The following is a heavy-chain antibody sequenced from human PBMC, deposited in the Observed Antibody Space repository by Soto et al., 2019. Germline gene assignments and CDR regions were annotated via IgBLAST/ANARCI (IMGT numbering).Heavy chain of an antibody. Sequence: ASVKVSCKASGYTFTTHAMHWVRQAPGQSLEWMGWINGGTGQTKHSQRFQGRVNITRDTSASTAYMELSSLRSEDTAVYYCARGKGMEEDYYYYGLDIWGQGTTVTVSS. V-gene: IGHV1-3*01. CDR3: ARGKGMEEDYYYYGLDI. D-gene: IGHD1-1*01. CDR1: GYTFTTHA. CDR2: INGGTGQT. J-gene: IGHJ6*02.